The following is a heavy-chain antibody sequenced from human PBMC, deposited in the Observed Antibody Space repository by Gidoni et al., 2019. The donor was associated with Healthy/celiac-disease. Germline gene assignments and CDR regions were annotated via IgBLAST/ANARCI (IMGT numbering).Heavy chain of an antibody. J-gene: IGHJ5*02. CDR3: ARGLYCSSTSCYTGSNWFDP. V-gene: IGHV4-38-2*02. CDR1: GYSLSSGYY. Sequence: QVQLQESGSGLGQPSETLSLTCTVSGYSLSSGYYWGWIRQPPGKGLEWKGSTYHSGSTYYNPSLKSRVSISVDTSKNQYSLKLSYVTAADTAVYYCARGLYCSSTSCYTGSNWFDPWGQGTLVTVSS. CDR2: TYHSGST. D-gene: IGHD2-2*02.